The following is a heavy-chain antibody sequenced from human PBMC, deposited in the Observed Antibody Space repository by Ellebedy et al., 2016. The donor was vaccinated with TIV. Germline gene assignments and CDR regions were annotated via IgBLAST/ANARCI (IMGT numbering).Heavy chain of an antibody. CDR3: ARSPVFDTLTGYHFDL. CDR2: IYYSGST. J-gene: IGHJ3*01. CDR1: GGSISSYY. Sequence: SETLSLTCTVSGGSISSYYWSWIRQPPGKGLEWIGYIYYSGSTNYNPSLKSRVTISVDASKNQFSLKLTSVTAADTAVYYCARSPVFDTLTGYHFDLWGQGTLVSVSS. V-gene: IGHV4-59*01. D-gene: IGHD3-9*01.